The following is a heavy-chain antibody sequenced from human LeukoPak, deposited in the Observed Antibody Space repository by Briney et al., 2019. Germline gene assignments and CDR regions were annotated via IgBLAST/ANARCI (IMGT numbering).Heavy chain of an antibody. D-gene: IGHD6-19*01. J-gene: IGHJ4*02. CDR1: GLSFSSYD. Sequence: GGSLRLSCAAAGLSFSSYDMYWVRQAPGKGLERVSSISSSSSYIYYADSVKGRFTISRDNAKNSLYLQMNSLRAEDTAVYYCARNAVAGHFDYWGQGTLVTVSS. V-gene: IGHV3-21*01. CDR3: ARNAVAGHFDY. CDR2: ISSSSSYI.